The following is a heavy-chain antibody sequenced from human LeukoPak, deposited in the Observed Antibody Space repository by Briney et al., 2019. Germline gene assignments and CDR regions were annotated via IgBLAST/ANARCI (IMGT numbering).Heavy chain of an antibody. D-gene: IGHD3-22*01. V-gene: IGHV3-23*01. Sequence: GGSLRLSCAASGFTFTTYTMSWVRQAPGKGLAWVSAISGSGGTTYYADSVKGRFTISRDDSKNTLYLQMNSLKTEDTAVYYCTTDFYDSSGYDPFDYWGQGTLVTVSS. CDR1: GFTFTTYT. CDR3: TTDFYDSSGYDPFDY. CDR2: ISGSGGTT. J-gene: IGHJ4*02.